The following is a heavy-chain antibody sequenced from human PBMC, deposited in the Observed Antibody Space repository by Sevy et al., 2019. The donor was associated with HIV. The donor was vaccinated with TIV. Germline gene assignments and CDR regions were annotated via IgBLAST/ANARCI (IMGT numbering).Heavy chain of an antibody. V-gene: IGHV4-59*01. Sequence: SETLSLTCNVSGDSISSYFWSWFRQPPGKGLEWIGYIDYSGSSEYNPSLRGRVNISIDTSKKYLSMKLTSVTAADTAVYYCARDSAVVPRALVYWGQGTLVTVSS. J-gene: IGHJ4*02. CDR2: IDYSGSS. D-gene: IGHD2-15*01. CDR1: GDSISSYF. CDR3: ARDSAVVPRALVY.